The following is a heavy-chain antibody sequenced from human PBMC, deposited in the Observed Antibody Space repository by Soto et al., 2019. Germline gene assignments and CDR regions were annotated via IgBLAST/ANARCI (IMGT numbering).Heavy chain of an antibody. D-gene: IGHD3-10*01. V-gene: IGHV4-34*01. J-gene: IGHJ4*02. CDR3: ARVRAYYGSGSYMDY. CDR1: GGSFSGYY. Sequence: QVQLQQWGAGLLKPSETLSLTCAVYGGSFSGYYWSWIRQPPGKGLEWIGEINHSGSTNYNPSLKSRVTISVATSKNQVSLKLGSVTAADTAVYYCARVRAYYGSGSYMDYWGQGTLVTVSS. CDR2: INHSGST.